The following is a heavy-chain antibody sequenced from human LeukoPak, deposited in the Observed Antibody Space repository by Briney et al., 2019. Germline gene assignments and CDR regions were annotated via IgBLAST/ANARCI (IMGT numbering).Heavy chain of an antibody. CDR1: GFSFSSFG. V-gene: IGHV3-30*04. CDR3: ARERERFLNL. J-gene: IGHJ4*02. Sequence: GRSLRLSCAASGFSFSSFGMHWVRQAPGKGLQWVAVISYDGSNKYYTDSVKGRFTISRDNSKNTLYLEMNSLRAEDTAVYYCARERERFLNLWGQGTLVTVSS. CDR2: ISYDGSNK. D-gene: IGHD3-3*01.